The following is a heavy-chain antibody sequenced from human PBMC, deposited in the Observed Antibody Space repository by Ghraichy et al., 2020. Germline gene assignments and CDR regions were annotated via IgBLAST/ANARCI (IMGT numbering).Heavy chain of an antibody. CDR2: ISYDGSNK. D-gene: IGHD2-15*01. CDR3: TRAPQVGYCSGGSCPPGAY. CDR1: GFTFSSYA. J-gene: IGHJ4*02. V-gene: IGHV3-30-3*01. Sequence: GGSLRLSCAASGFTFSSYAMHWVRQAPGKGLEWVAVISYDGSNKYYVDSVKGRFTISRDNSKNTLYLQINSLRAEDTAVYFCTRAPQVGYCSGGSCPPGAYWGQGTLVTVSS.